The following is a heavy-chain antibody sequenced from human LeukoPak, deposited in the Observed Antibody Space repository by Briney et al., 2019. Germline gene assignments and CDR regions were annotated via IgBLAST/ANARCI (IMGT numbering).Heavy chain of an antibody. Sequence: GGSLRLSCAASAFTFSYYAMHCVRQAAGKGLEWVAFISSDRSDKYYADSMKGRFTISRDNSKNTLYLQMTSLRGEDTAMYYCAREGTARDAFDIWGQGTMVTVSS. D-gene: IGHD2-21*02. CDR1: AFTFSYYA. V-gene: IGHV3-30*19. CDR2: ISSDRSDK. CDR3: AREGTARDAFDI. J-gene: IGHJ3*02.